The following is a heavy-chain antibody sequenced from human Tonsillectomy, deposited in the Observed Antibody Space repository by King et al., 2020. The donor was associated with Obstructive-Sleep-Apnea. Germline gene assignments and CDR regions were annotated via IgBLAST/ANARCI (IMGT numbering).Heavy chain of an antibody. J-gene: IGHJ4*02. V-gene: IGHV3-23*04. CDR1: GFTFSSYG. CDR2: INTRGTT. D-gene: IGHD3-10*01. CDR3: AKEGGGSGVYWVDS. Sequence: VQLVESGGGVVQPGGSLRLSCAASGFTFSSYGISWVRQAPGKGLEWVSAINTRGTTFYAGSVRGRFSIPRDNSKYTVNLQVNSLRAEDTALYYCAKEGGGSGVYWVDSWGQGTLVTVSS.